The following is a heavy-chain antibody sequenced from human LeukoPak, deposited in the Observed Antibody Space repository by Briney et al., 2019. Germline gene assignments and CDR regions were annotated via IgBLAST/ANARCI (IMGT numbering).Heavy chain of an antibody. CDR2: IYYSGST. J-gene: IGHJ4*02. V-gene: IGHV4-59*08. Sequence: PSETLSLTCTVSGGSISNHYWSWIRQPPGKGLEWIGYIYYSGSTNYNPSLKSRVIISVDTSKNQFSLKLSSVTAADTAVHYCARVGSHAMVLEYWGQGTLVTVTS. CDR3: ARVGSHAMVLEY. CDR1: GGSISNHY. D-gene: IGHD5-18*01.